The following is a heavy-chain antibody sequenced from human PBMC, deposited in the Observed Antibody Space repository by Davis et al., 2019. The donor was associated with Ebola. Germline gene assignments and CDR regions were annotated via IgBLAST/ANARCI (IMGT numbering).Heavy chain of an antibody. Sequence: ASVKVSCKPSGYTFTSYAMHWVRQAPGQRLEWMGWINAGNGNTKYSQKFQGRVTITRDTSASTAYMELSSLRSEDTAVYYCARRDSSSLFDYWGQGTLVTVSS. J-gene: IGHJ4*02. V-gene: IGHV1-3*01. D-gene: IGHD6-6*01. CDR2: INAGNGNT. CDR1: GYTFTSYA. CDR3: ARRDSSSLFDY.